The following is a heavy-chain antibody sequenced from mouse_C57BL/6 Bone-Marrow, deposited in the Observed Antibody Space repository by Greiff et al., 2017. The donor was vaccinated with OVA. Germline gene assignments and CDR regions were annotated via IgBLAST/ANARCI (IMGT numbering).Heavy chain of an antibody. V-gene: IGHV14-2*01. CDR2: IDPEDGET. J-gene: IGHJ2*01. Sequence: EVKLMESGAELVKPGASVKLSCTASGFNIKDYYMHWVKQRTEQGLEWIGRIDPEDGETKYAPKFQGKATITADTSSNTAYLQLSSLTSEDTAVYCCARSLLRFHFDYWGQGTTLTVSS. CDR3: ARSLLRFHFDY. CDR1: GFNIKDYY. D-gene: IGHD2-9*01.